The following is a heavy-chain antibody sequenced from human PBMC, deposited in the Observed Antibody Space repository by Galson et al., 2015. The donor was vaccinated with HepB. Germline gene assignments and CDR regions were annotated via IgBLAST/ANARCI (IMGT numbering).Heavy chain of an antibody. J-gene: IGHJ6*02. CDR3: AKDLKYNPRGSVFWSGYYFLLLHYGMDV. V-gene: IGHV3-43*01. Sequence: SLRLSCAASGFTFDDYTMHWVRHAPGKGLEWVSLISWDGGSTYYADSVKGRFTISRDNSKNSLYLQMNSLRTEDTALYYCAKDLKYNPRGSVFWSGYYFLLLHYGMDVWGQGTTVTVSS. D-gene: IGHD3-3*01. CDR2: ISWDGGST. CDR1: GFTFDDYT.